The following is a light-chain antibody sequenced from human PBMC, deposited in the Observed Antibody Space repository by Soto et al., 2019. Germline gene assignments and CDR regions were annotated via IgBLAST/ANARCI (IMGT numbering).Light chain of an antibody. J-gene: IGLJ1*01. CDR3: SSYKSSSSPYV. CDR1: NXDVGGYNY. CDR2: EVS. V-gene: IGLV2-14*01. Sequence: QSVLTQPASVSGSPGQSITISCTGTNXDVGGYNYVSWYQQHPGKAPKLMIYEVSNRPLGVSNRFSGSKSGNTASLTISGLQAEDEADYFCSSYKSSSSPYVCGTGTKVT.